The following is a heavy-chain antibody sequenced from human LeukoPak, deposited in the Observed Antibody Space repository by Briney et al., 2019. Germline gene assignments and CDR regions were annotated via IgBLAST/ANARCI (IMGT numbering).Heavy chain of an antibody. Sequence: SETLSLTCTVSGGSISSYYWSWIRQPPGKGLEWIGYIYYSGSTNYNPSLKSRVTISVDTSKNQFSLKLSSVTAADTAVYYCARALDYPCYYGMDVWGQGTTVTVSS. CDR1: GGSISSYY. CDR2: IYYSGST. CDR3: ARALDYPCYYGMDV. J-gene: IGHJ6*02. V-gene: IGHV4-59*08. D-gene: IGHD4/OR15-4a*01.